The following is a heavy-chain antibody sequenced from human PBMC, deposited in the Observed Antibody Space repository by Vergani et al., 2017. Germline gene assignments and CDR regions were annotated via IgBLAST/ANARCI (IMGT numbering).Heavy chain of an antibody. CDR2: ISSSSSYT. Sequence: QVQLVESGGGLVKPGGSLRLSCAASGFTFSDYYMSWIRQAPGKGLEWVSYISSSSSYTNYADSVKGRFTISRDHAKNSLYLQMNSLRAEDTAVYYCARDVSSGGTYYGMDVWGQGTTVTVSS. D-gene: IGHD6-19*01. CDR1: GFTFSDYY. V-gene: IGHV3-11*06. CDR3: ARDVSSGGTYYGMDV. J-gene: IGHJ6*02.